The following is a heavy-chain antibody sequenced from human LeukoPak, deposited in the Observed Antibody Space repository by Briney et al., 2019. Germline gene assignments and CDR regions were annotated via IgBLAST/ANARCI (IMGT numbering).Heavy chain of an antibody. J-gene: IGHJ4*02. V-gene: IGHV3-21*01. Sequence: GGSLRLSCAASGFTFSSYSMNWVRQAPGKGLEWVSSISSSSSYIYYADSVKGRFTISRDNAKNSLYLQMNSLRAEDTAVYYCARDGLDWNTGDYWGQGTLVTVSS. CDR3: ARDGLDWNTGDY. CDR2: ISSSSSYI. CDR1: GFTFSSYS. D-gene: IGHD3/OR15-3a*01.